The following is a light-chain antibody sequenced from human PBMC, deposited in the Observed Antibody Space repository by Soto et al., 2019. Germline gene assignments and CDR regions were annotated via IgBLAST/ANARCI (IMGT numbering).Light chain of an antibody. V-gene: IGLV2-14*03. CDR3: SSYTSSGTLV. CDR2: DVS. J-gene: IGLJ1*01. CDR1: SSDVGGYNY. Sequence: QSALTQPASVSGSPGQSIAISCTGTSSDVGGYNYVSWYQQPPGKAPKLMIYDVSNRPSGVSNRFSGSKSGNTASLTISGLQAEDEADYYYSSYTSSGTLVFGTGTKLTVL.